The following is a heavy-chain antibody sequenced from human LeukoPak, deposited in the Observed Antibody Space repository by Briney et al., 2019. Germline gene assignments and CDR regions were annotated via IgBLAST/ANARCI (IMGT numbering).Heavy chain of an antibody. V-gene: IGHV4-30-4*08. D-gene: IGHD3-16*01. CDR2: IYYSGST. J-gene: IGHJ6*03. Sequence: NPSETLSLTCTVSGGSISSGDYYWSWIRQPPGKGLEWIGYIYYSGSTYYNPSLKSRVTISVDTSKNQFSLKLSSVTAADTAVYYCASMIQGYYYYYYMDVWGKGTTVTVSS. CDR3: ASMIQGYYYYYYMDV. CDR1: GGSISSGDYY.